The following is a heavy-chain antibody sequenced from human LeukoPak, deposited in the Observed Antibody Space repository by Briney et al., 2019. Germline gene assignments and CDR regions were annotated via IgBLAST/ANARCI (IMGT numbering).Heavy chain of an antibody. CDR3: AKRTDVLTGYYNA. Sequence: GGSLRLSCAASGFTFGSYAMSWVRQASGKGLEWVSHVSGSGGSTYYADSVKGRFTISRDNSNNALYLQMNSPRGDDTAVYYCAKRTDVLTGYYNAWGLGTLVTVSS. CDR2: VSGSGGST. V-gene: IGHV3-23*01. D-gene: IGHD3-9*01. CDR1: GFTFGSYA. J-gene: IGHJ5*02.